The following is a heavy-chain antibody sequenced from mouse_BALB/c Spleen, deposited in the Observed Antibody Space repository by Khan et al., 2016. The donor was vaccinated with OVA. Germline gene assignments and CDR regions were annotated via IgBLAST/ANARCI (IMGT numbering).Heavy chain of an antibody. CDR2: ITYSGST. J-gene: IGHJ3*01. V-gene: IGHV3-2*02. CDR3: ARGRAY. CDR1: GYSITSDYA. D-gene: IGHD3-3*01. Sequence: QLEESGPGLVKPSQSLSLTCTVSGYSITSDYAWNWIRQFPGNKLEWTGYITYSGSTSYTPSLKSRISITRDTSKNQFFLQLNSVTTEDTATYYCARGRAYWGQGTLVTVSA.